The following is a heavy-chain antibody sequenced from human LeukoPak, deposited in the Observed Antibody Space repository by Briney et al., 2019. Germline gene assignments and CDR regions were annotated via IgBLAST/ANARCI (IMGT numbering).Heavy chain of an antibody. D-gene: IGHD5-18*01. Sequence: GGSLRLSCAASGFTFSTYWMSWVRQAPGKGLEWVAKIKQDGNEKYYVDSVKGRFTISRDNDKNSLYLQVNSLRAEDTAVYYCARDRGYSYGTCYFDYWGQGTLVTVSS. J-gene: IGHJ4*02. CDR2: IKQDGNEK. V-gene: IGHV3-7*01. CDR1: GFTFSTYW. CDR3: ARDRGYSYGTCYFDY.